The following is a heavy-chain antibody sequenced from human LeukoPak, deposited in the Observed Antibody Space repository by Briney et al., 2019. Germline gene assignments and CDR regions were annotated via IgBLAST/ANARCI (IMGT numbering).Heavy chain of an antibody. CDR1: GGSISSYY. V-gene: IGHV4-59*01. CDR2: IYYSGST. D-gene: IGHD3-22*01. J-gene: IGHJ4*02. CDR3: ARAGDYDSSGYYFDY. Sequence: SETLSLTCTVSGGSISSYYWSWIRQPTGKALEWIGYIYYSGSTNYNPSLKSRVTISVDTSKNQFSLNLSSVTAADTAVYYCARAGDYDSSGYYFDYWGQGTLVTVSS.